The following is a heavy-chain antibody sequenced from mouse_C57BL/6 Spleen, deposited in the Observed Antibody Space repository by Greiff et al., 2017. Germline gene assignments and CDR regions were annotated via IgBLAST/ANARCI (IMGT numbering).Heavy chain of an antibody. CDR2: IYPGDGDT. V-gene: IGHV1-82*01. Sequence: QVQLQQSGPELVKPGASVKISCKASGYAFSSSWMNWVKQRPGKGLEWIGRIYPGDGDTNYNGKFKGKATLTADKSSSTAYMQLSSLTSEDSAVYFCASNPMDYWGQGTSVTVSS. CDR1: GYAFSSSW. CDR3: ASNPMDY. J-gene: IGHJ4*01.